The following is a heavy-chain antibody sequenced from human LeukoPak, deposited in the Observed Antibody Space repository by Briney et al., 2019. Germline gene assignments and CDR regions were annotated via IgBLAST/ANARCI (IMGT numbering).Heavy chain of an antibody. V-gene: IGHV3-21*01. CDR2: ISSSSSYI. Sequence: GGSLRLSCAASGFTFSSYSMNWVRPAPGKGLEWVSSISSSSSYIYYADSVKGRFTISRDNAKNSLYLQMNSLRAEDTAVYYCARDPKSGITIFGVVIYYYYMDVWGKGTTVTVSS. J-gene: IGHJ6*03. CDR1: GFTFSSYS. D-gene: IGHD3-3*01. CDR3: ARDPKSGITIFGVVIYYYYMDV.